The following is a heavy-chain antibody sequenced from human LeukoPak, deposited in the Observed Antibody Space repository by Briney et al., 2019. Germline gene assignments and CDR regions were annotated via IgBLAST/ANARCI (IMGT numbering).Heavy chain of an antibody. CDR3: ARRRITMIVGPYYFDY. D-gene: IGHD3-22*01. CDR2: INHSGST. Sequence: SETLSLTCAVYGGSFSGYYWSWIRQPPGKGLQWIGEINHSGSTNYNPSLKSRVTISVDTSKNQFSLKLSSVTAADTAVYYCARRRITMIVGPYYFDYWGQGTLVTVSS. V-gene: IGHV4-34*01. CDR1: GGSFSGYY. J-gene: IGHJ4*02.